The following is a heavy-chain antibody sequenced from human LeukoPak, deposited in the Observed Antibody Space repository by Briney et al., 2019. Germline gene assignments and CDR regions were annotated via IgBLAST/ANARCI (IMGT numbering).Heavy chain of an antibody. CDR2: IYYTGST. Sequence: SETQSLTCTVSGGSISNNNYYWGWIRQPPGKGLEWIGNIYYTGSTYYDPSLKSRVTISVDTSKNQFSLKLSSVTAADTAVYYCARHRGDYYDSSGSFDYWGQGTLVTVSS. D-gene: IGHD3-22*01. CDR3: ARHRGDYYDSSGSFDY. J-gene: IGHJ4*02. V-gene: IGHV4-39*01. CDR1: GGSISNNNYY.